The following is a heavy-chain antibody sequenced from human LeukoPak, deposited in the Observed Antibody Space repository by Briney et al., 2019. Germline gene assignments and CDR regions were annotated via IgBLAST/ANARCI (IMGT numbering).Heavy chain of an antibody. CDR3: ARDFLHLGG. Sequence: GSLRLSCAASGFTFSSYSMNWVRQAPGKGLEWVSYISSSSSTIYYADSVKGRFTISRDNAKNTLYLQMSSLRAEDTAVYYCARDFLHLGGWGQGTMVTVSS. CDR1: GFTFSSYS. J-gene: IGHJ3*01. D-gene: IGHD3-16*01. V-gene: IGHV3-48*04. CDR2: ISSSSSTI.